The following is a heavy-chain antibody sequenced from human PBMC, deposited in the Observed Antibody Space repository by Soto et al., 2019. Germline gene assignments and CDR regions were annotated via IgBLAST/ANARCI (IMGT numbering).Heavy chain of an antibody. V-gene: IGHV4-39*01. CDR3: ARLVYDSSGYRPV. Sequence: PSETLSLTCTVSGGSISSSSYYWGWIRQPPGKGLEWIGSIYYSGSTYYNPSLKSRVTISVDTSKNQFSLKLSSVTAADTAVYYWARLVYDSSGYRPVWGQGTRVTVAS. D-gene: IGHD3-22*01. CDR2: IYYSGST. J-gene: IGHJ4*02. CDR1: GGSISSSSYY.